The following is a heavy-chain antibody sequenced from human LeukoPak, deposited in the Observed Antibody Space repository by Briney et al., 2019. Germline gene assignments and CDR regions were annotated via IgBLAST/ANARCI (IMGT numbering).Heavy chain of an antibody. V-gene: IGHV5-51*01. CDR3: ARSSSWYSGALDY. D-gene: IGHD6-13*01. J-gene: IGHJ4*02. CDR2: IYPGDSDT. CDR1: GYSFTSYW. Sequence: GESLKISCKGSGYSFTSYWLGWVRQMPGKGLEWMGIIYPGDSDTRYSPSFQGQVTISADKSISTAYLQWSSLKASDTAMYYCARSSSWYSGALDYWGQGTLVTVSS.